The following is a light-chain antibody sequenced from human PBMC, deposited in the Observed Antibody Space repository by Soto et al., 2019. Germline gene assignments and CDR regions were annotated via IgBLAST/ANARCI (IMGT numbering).Light chain of an antibody. V-gene: IGLV2-14*01. CDR3: SSYTSSSIPYV. CDR1: NSDVGGYNF. J-gene: IGLJ1*01. Sequence: QSALTQPASVSGSPGQSITISCTGTNSDVGGYNFVSWYQQHTGKAPKLMIYDVSNRPSGVSNRFSGSKSGNTSSLNISGIQAEDEDDYYSSSYTSSSIPYVFGIGTKVTVL. CDR2: DVS.